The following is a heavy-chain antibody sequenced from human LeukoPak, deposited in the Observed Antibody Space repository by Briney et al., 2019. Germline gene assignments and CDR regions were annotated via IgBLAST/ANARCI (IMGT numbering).Heavy chain of an antibody. CDR2: IYHSGST. V-gene: IGHV4-38-2*02. CDR3: ARDAYYYDSSGTAKNTWNYDAFDI. J-gene: IGHJ3*02. D-gene: IGHD3-22*01. CDR1: GYSISSGYY. Sequence: SETLSLTCTVSGYSISSGYYWGWIRQPPGKGLEWIGSIYHSGSTYYNPSLKSRVTISVDTSKNQFSLKLSSVTAADTAVYYCARDAYYYDSSGTAKNTWNYDAFDIWGQGTMVTVSS.